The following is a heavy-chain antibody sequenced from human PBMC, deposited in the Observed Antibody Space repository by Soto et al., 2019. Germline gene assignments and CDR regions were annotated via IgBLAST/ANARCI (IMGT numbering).Heavy chain of an antibody. D-gene: IGHD3-22*01. CDR3: ARDYYDSSGYYRDWDAFDI. J-gene: IGHJ3*02. Sequence: PSETLSLTCTVAGGSISSYYWSWIRQPPGKALEWNGYIYYSGSTNYNPSLKSRVSISVDTSKNQFSLKLSSVTAADTAVYYCARDYYDSSGYYRDWDAFDIWGQGTMVTVSS. V-gene: IGHV4-59*01. CDR2: IYYSGST. CDR1: GGSISSYY.